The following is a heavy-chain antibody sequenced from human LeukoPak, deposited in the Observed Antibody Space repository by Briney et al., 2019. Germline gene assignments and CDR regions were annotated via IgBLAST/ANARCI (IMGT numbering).Heavy chain of an antibody. Sequence: GGSLRLSCAASGFIFSSYLMSWVRQAPGKGLEWVANINQDASERYYVDSVKGRFSISRDNAKNSLYLQMKSLRAEDTAVYYCARGVPALPFDYWGQGTLVTVSS. CDR2: INQDASER. D-gene: IGHD2-2*01. J-gene: IGHJ4*02. V-gene: IGHV3-7*01. CDR3: ARGVPALPFDY. CDR1: GFIFSSYL.